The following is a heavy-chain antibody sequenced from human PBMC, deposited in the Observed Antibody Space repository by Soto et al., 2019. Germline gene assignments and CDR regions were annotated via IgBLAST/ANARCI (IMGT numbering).Heavy chain of an antibody. J-gene: IGHJ3*02. V-gene: IGHV1-46*01. CDR3: AREILGGNSDLSDAFDI. Sequence: GASVKVSCKASGYTFTSYYMHWVRQAPGQGLEWMGIINPSGGSTSYAQKFQGRVTITADKSTSTAYMELSSLRSEDTAVYYCAREILGGNSDLSDAFDIWGQGTMVTVSS. CDR2: INPSGGST. D-gene: IGHD2-21*02. CDR1: GYTFTSYY.